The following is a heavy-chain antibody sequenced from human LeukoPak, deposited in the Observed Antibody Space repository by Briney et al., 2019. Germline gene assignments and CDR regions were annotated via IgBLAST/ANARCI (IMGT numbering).Heavy chain of an antibody. Sequence: PSETLSLTCAVYGGSFSGYYWSWNRQPPGKGLEWIGEINHSGSTNYNPSLKSRVTISVDTSKNQFSLKLSSVTAADTAVYYCASPGSGRHAFDIWGQGTMVTVSS. CDR1: GGSFSGYY. CDR3: ASPGSGRHAFDI. V-gene: IGHV4-34*01. CDR2: INHSGST. D-gene: IGHD3-10*01. J-gene: IGHJ3*02.